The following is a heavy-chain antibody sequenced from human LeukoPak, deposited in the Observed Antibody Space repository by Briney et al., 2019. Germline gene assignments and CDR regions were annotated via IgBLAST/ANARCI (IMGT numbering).Heavy chain of an antibody. J-gene: IGHJ5*02. V-gene: IGHV1-3*01. CDR3: ARGDSTLEVFDP. Sequence: ASVKVSCKASGYTFTSCAMHWVRQAPGQRLEWMGWINAGNGNTKYSQKFQGRVTITRDTSASTAYMELSSLRSEDTAVYYCARGDSTLEVFDPWGQGTLVTVSS. D-gene: IGHD2-21*02. CDR1: GYTFTSCA. CDR2: INAGNGNT.